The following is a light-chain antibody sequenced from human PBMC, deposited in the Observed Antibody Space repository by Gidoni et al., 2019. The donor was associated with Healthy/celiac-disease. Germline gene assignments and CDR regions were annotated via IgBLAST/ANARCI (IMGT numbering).Light chain of an antibody. J-gene: IGKJ2*01. CDR2: GAS. CDR3: QQYGSSRT. V-gene: IGKV3-20*01. CDR1: QSVSSSY. Sequence: DIVLTQSPGTLSLSPGERATLSCRASQSVSSSYLAWYQQKPGQAPRLLIYGASSRATGIPDRFSGSGSGTDFTLTISRLEPEDFAVYYCQQYGSSRTFDQGTKLEIK.